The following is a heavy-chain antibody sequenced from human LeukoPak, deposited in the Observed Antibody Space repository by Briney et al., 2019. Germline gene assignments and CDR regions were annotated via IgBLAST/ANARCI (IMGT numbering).Heavy chain of an antibody. D-gene: IGHD4-23*01. Sequence: PGGSLRLSCAASGFTVSSNYMSWVRQAPGKGLEWVSVIYSGGSTYYADSVKGRFTISRDNSKSTLYLQMNSLRAEDTAVYYCARLTTVVTRGTYYFDYWGQGTLVTVSS. CDR3: ARLTTVVTRGTYYFDY. CDR2: IYSGGST. CDR1: GFTVSSNY. J-gene: IGHJ4*02. V-gene: IGHV3-53*01.